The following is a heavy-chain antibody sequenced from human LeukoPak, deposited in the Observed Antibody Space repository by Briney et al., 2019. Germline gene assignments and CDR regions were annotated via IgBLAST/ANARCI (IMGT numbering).Heavy chain of an antibody. Sequence: ASVKVSCKASGYTFTGYYMHWVRQAPGQGLEWMGWINPNSGGTNYAQKFQGWVTMTRDTSISTAYMELSRLRSDDTAVYYCARDLPNDTGVSYGMDVWGQGTTVTVSS. J-gene: IGHJ6*02. CDR3: ARDLPNDTGVSYGMDV. D-gene: IGHD2-8*02. V-gene: IGHV1-2*04. CDR1: GYTFTGYY. CDR2: INPNSGGT.